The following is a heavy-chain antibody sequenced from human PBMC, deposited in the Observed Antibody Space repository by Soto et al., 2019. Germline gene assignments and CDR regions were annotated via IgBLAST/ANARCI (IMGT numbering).Heavy chain of an antibody. CDR2: INHSGST. V-gene: IGHV4-34*01. J-gene: IGHJ6*03. Sequence: SETLSLTCAVYGGSFSGYYWSWIRQPPGKGLEWIGEINHSGSTNYNPSLKSRVTISVDTSKNQFSLKLSSVTAADTAVYYCARGCYSSSTSCYAGAAAGTPDYYYYMDVWGQGTTVTVSS. CDR3: ARGCYSSSTSCYAGAAAGTPDYYYYMDV. D-gene: IGHD2-2*01. CDR1: GGSFSGYY.